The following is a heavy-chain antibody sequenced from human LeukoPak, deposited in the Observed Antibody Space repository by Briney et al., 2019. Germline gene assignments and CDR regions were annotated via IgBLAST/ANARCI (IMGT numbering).Heavy chain of an antibody. CDR1: GYTFTDYA. Sequence: GASVKVSCKTSGYTFTDYAMHWVRQAPGQRLEGMGWINAGRGTTKYSQKFQCRVTITSDTSASTAYMELSRLRSEDTAVYYCARLWHDYGEPRPLVYWGQGALVTVSS. D-gene: IGHD4-17*01. V-gene: IGHV1-3*01. CDR3: ARLWHDYGEPRPLVY. CDR2: INAGRGTT. J-gene: IGHJ4*02.